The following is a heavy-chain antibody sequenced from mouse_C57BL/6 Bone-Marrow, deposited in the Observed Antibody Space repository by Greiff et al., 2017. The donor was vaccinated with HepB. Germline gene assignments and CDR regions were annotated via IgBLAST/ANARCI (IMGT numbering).Heavy chain of an antibody. J-gene: IGHJ3*01. D-gene: IGHD1-1*02. V-gene: IGHV1-69*01. CDR3: ARDRGSYGPWFAY. CDR1: GYTFTSYW. Sequence: QVQLQQPGAELVMPGASVKLSCKGSGYTFTSYWMHWVKQRPGQGLEWIGEIDPSDSYTNYNQKFKGKSTLTVDKSSSTAYMQLSSLTSEDSAVYYCARDRGSYGPWFAYWGQGTLVTVSA. CDR2: IDPSDSYT.